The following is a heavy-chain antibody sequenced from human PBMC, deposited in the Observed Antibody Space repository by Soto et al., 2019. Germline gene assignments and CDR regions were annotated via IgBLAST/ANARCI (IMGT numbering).Heavy chain of an antibody. J-gene: IGHJ4*02. CDR1: GYTSTNHG. CDR3: ARELDYSKSICAY. V-gene: IGHV1-18*04. Sequence: SVKVSCKTSGYTSTNHGVCWVRPAPGQGLEWMGWISAYTGDTDYAQKFQDIVTMTNDTSKNTVFMELRNMRSDDTAVYYCARELDYSKSICAYWAPGTPVTVSS. D-gene: IGHD4-4*01. CDR2: ISAYTGDT.